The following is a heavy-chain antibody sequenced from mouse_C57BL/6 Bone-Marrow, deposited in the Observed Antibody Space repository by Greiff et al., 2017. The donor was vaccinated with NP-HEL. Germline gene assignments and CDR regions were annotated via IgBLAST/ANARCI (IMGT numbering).Heavy chain of an antibody. Sequence: QVQLQQPGAELVKPGASVKLSCKASGYTFTSYWMHWVKQRPGQGLEWIGMIHPNSGSTNYNEKFKSKATLTVDKSSSTAYMQLSSLTSQDSPVYYCAGIYYDYAVYFDYWGQGTTLTVSS. CDR3: AGIYYDYAVYFDY. CDR1: GYTFTSYW. J-gene: IGHJ2*01. V-gene: IGHV1-64*01. D-gene: IGHD2-4*01. CDR2: IHPNSGST.